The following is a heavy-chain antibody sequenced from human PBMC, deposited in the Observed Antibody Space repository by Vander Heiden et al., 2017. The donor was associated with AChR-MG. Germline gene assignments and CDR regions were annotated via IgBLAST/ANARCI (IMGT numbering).Heavy chain of an antibody. J-gene: IGHJ4*02. V-gene: IGHV3-74*01. Sequence: EVQLVESGGGLVQPGGSLSLSCAASGFTFSSYWMHWVRQAPGKGRVWVSRINSDGSSTSYADSVKGRFTISRDNAKNTLYLQMNSLRAEDTAVYYCARDLCSGSYGWCEYFDYWGQGTLVTVSS. CDR2: INSDGSST. D-gene: IGHD1-26*01. CDR1: GFTFSSYW. CDR3: ARDLCSGSYGWCEYFDY.